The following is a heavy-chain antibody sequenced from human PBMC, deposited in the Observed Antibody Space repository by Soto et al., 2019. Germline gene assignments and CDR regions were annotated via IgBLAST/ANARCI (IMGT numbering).Heavy chain of an antibody. Sequence: QVQLVQSGAEVKKPGSSVNVSCKASGGTFRSYAISWVRQAPGQGLEWMGGIIPIFGTANYAQKFQGRVTITADESTSTAYMELSSLRSEDTAVYYCARDPKPARGSLPGDVWGKGTTVTVSA. D-gene: IGHD5-12*01. V-gene: IGHV1-69*01. CDR3: ARDPKPARGSLPGDV. CDR2: IIPIFGTA. CDR1: GGTFRSYA. J-gene: IGHJ6*04.